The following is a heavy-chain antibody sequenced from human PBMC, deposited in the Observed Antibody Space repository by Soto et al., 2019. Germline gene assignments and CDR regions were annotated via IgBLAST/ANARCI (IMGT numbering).Heavy chain of an antibody. CDR2: IYYSGST. CDR1: GGSISSDDYY. J-gene: IGHJ5*02. Sequence: QLQLQESGPGLLKPSETLSLTCTVSGGSISSDDYYWGWIRQPPGKGLEWIGSIYYSGSTYYNPSLMSRLTIAVDTAKNQFSLKLDSVTASDTAVYYCARHAAASSSWFDPWGQGTLVTVSS. CDR3: ARHAAASSSWFDP. D-gene: IGHD6-13*01. V-gene: IGHV4-39*01.